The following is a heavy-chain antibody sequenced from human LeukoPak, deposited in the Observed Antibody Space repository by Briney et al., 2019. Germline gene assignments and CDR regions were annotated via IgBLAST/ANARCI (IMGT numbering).Heavy chain of an antibody. D-gene: IGHD6-6*01. CDR3: ARYSSSPGFDY. CDR2: ISAYNGNT. Sequence: GASVKVSCKASGGTFSNYAINWVRQAPGQGLEWMGWISAYNGNTNYAQKLQGRVTMTTDTSTSTAYMELRSLRSDDTAVYYCARYSSSPGFDYWGQGTLVTVSS. CDR1: GGTFSNYA. J-gene: IGHJ4*02. V-gene: IGHV1-18*01.